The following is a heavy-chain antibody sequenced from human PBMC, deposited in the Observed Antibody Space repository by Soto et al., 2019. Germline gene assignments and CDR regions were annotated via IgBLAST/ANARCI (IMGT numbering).Heavy chain of an antibody. D-gene: IGHD5-12*01. V-gene: IGHV4-4*07. J-gene: IGHJ4*02. Sequence: SETLSLTCTVSGGSINTFYWSWVRQPAGKGLEWIGRIFSSGSTSFNPSLESRVAMSVDTSKNHFSLNWSSVTAADMAVYYCAREGSYSAYNFAHGIQLWSFDFWGQGALVTVSS. CDR3: AREGSYSAYNFAHGIQLWSFDF. CDR1: GGSINTFY. CDR2: IFSSGST.